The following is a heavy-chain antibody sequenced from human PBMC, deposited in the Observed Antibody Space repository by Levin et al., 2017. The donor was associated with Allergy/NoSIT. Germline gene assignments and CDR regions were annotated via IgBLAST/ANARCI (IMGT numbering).Heavy chain of an antibody. CDR2: IIPILGIA. CDR1: GGTFSSYT. D-gene: IGHD2-15*01. Sequence: SVKVSCKASGGTFSSYTISWVRQAPGQGLEWMGRIIPILGIANYAQKFQGRVTITADKSTSTAYMELSSLRSEDTAVYYCASWAGADDCSGGSFSHALYCGMDVWGQGTTVTVSS. CDR3: ASWAGADDCSGGSFSHALYCGMDV. J-gene: IGHJ6*02. V-gene: IGHV1-69*02.